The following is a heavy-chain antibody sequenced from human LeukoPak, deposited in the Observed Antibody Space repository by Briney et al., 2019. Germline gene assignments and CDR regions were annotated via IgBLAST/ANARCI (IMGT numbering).Heavy chain of an antibody. CDR1: SGSFSNYY. Sequence: PSETLSLTCAVYSGSFSNYYWSWIRQPPGKGPEWIGEINDSGRTNYNPSLMSRVTVSVDTSKKQFSLRLTSVTATDTAVYYCARRWNYGRNYYIDVWGKGATVSVSS. J-gene: IGHJ6*03. CDR3: ARRWNYGRNYYIDV. D-gene: IGHD1-7*01. V-gene: IGHV4-34*01. CDR2: INDSGRT.